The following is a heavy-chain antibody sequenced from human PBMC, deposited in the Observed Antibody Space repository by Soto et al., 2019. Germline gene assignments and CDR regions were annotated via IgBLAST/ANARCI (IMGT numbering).Heavy chain of an antibody. D-gene: IGHD1-1*01. J-gene: IGHJ3*01. CDR3: AHRFSYNWNGGAFDF. CDR1: GFSLSSSGVSGEA. Sequence: SGPTLVKPTQTLTLTCSFSGFSLSSSGVSGEAVGWIRQPPGKALEWLALIYWDDDKSYSPSLKNRLTITKDTSKNQVVLTMTNMDPVDTATYYCAHRFSYNWNGGAFDFWGQGTTVTVSS. V-gene: IGHV2-5*02. CDR2: IYWDDDK.